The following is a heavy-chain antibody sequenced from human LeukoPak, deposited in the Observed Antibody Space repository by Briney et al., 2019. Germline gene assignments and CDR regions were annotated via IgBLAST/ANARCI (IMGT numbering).Heavy chain of an antibody. J-gene: IGHJ6*02. D-gene: IGHD2-2*01. V-gene: IGHV1-69*13. CDR2: FIPIFGTA. CDR3: ARVSDIVVVPAAVNWNYYHYGMDV. CDR1: GGTFSSYA. Sequence: SVKVSCKASGGTFSSYAISWVRQAPGQGLEWMGGFIPIFGTANYAQKFQGRVTITADESTSTAYMELSSLRSEDTAVYYCARVSDIVVVPAAVNWNYYHYGMDVWGQGTTVTVSS.